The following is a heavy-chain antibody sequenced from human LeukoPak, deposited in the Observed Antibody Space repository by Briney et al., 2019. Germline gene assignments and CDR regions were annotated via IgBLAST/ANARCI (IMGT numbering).Heavy chain of an antibody. J-gene: IGHJ4*02. CDR3: AKLLYYYDSSQPY. Sequence: PSETLSLTCAVYGGSFSGYYWSWIRQPPGKGLEWVSAISGSGGSTYYADSVKGRFTISRDNPKNTLYLQMNSLRAEDTAVYYCAKLLYYYDSSQPYWGQGTLVTVSS. CDR1: GGSFSGYY. V-gene: IGHV3-23*01. D-gene: IGHD3-22*01. CDR2: ISGSGGST.